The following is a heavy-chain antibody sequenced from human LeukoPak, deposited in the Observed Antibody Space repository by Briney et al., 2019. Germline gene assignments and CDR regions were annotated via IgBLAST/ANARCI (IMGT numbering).Heavy chain of an antibody. CDR2: IYYSGST. CDR3: ARAATYNWNYFDY. CDR1: GGSISSYY. V-gene: IGHV4-59*01. J-gene: IGHJ4*02. D-gene: IGHD1-20*01. Sequence: PSETLSLTCTVSGGSISSYYWSWIRQPPGKGLEWIGYIYYSGSTNYNPSLKSRVTISVDTSKNQFSLKLSSVTAADTAVYYCARAATYNWNYFDYWGQGTLVTVSS.